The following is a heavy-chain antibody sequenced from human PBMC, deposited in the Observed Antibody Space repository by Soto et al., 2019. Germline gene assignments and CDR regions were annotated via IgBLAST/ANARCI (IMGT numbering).Heavy chain of an antibody. V-gene: IGHV3-23*01. J-gene: IGHJ4*02. CDR1: GFKFSNYA. CDR3: AKDRRAGGNSAFYFDF. CDR2: ISATGGGT. Sequence: QAGGSLRLSCAASGFKFSNYAMSWVRQAPGKVLEWVALISATGGGTYYADSVKGRFTISRDNSHNTLYLQVDSLTAEDTAVYYCAKDRRAGGNSAFYFDFGGQGAQAPASA. D-gene: IGHD1-1*01.